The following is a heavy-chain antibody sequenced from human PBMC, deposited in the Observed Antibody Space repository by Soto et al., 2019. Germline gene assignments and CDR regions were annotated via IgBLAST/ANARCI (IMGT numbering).Heavy chain of an antibody. D-gene: IGHD5-12*01. Sequence: PGGSLRLSCAASGFTFSSYGMHWVRQAPGKGLEWVAVISYDGSNKYYADSVKGRFTISRDNSKNTLYLQMNSLRAEDTAVYYCAKVGGGQWLRSYYFDYWAREPWSPSPQ. CDR1: GFTFSSYG. CDR3: AKVGGGQWLRSYYFDY. V-gene: IGHV3-30*18. CDR2: ISYDGSNK. J-gene: IGHJ4*02.